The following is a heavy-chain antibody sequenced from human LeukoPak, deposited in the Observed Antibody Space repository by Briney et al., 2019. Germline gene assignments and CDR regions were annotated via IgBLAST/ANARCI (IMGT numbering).Heavy chain of an antibody. CDR1: GGSISSGDYY. CDR2: IYYSGST. CDR3: ARVRKLVVPAAIDY. V-gene: IGHV4-30-4*08. D-gene: IGHD2-2*02. Sequence: PSETLSLTCTVSGGSISSGDYYWSWIRQPPGKGLEWIGYIYYSGSTYYNPSLKSRVTISVDTSKNQFSLKLSSVTAADTAVYYCARVRKLVVPAAIDYWGQGTLVTVSS. J-gene: IGHJ4*02.